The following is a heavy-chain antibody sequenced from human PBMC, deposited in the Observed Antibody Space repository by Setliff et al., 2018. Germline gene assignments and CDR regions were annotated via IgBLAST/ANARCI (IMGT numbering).Heavy chain of an antibody. D-gene: IGHD6-19*01. CDR2: ISGYNSNT. Sequence: ASVKVSCKASGYNFISYGISWVRQAPGQGLEWVGWISGYNSNTIYAQNFQGRVTMTTDASTNTAYLELWSLTSDDTAVYYCARSPPNRGSGSGWYGDFWGQGTLVTVSS. CDR1: GYNFISYG. V-gene: IGHV1-18*01. CDR3: ARSPPNRGSGSGWYGDF. J-gene: IGHJ4*02.